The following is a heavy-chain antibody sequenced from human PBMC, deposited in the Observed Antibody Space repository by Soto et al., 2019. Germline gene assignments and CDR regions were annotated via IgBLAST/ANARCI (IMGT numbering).Heavy chain of an antibody. D-gene: IGHD3-10*01. Sequence: PSETLSLTCTVSGGSISSDLYYWTWIRQHPGKGLEWIGYIFYSGATSYNPSLKSRVTISVDTSKNQFSLKLSSVTDADMAVYYCARDRLGGSGSSPFGMDVWGQGTTVTVSS. CDR1: GGSISSDLYY. CDR3: ARDRLGGSGSSPFGMDV. J-gene: IGHJ6*02. CDR2: IFYSGAT. V-gene: IGHV4-31*03.